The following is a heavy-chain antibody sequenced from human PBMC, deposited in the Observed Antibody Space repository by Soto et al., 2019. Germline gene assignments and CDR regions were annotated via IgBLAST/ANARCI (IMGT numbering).Heavy chain of an antibody. D-gene: IGHD4-17*01. CDR1: AGSISSYY. CDR2: LYYSGST. CDR3: ARACCSDYAAYYFAMDV. V-gene: IGHV4-59*08. J-gene: IGHJ6*02. Sequence: PSETLSLTCTASAGSISSYYWSWIRQPPGKGLEWIGNLYYSGSTNYTPSLKSRVTMSVDTSKNQFSLKLSSVTAADTAVDYCARACCSDYAAYYFAMDVWGRGTTVTDSS.